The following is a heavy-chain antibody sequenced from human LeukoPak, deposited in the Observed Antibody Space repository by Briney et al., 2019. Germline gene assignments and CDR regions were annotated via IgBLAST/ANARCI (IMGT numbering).Heavy chain of an antibody. J-gene: IGHJ6*02. CDR3: ARDMAWIQLWLPRYYYYGMDV. V-gene: IGHV1-69*01. CDR1: GGTFSSYA. D-gene: IGHD5-18*01. Sequence: GSSVKVSCKASGGTFSSYAISWVRQAPGQGLEWMGGSIPISGTANYAQKFQGRVTITADESTSTAYMELSSLRSEDTAVYYCARDMAWIQLWLPRYYYYGMDVWGQGTTVTVSS. CDR2: SIPISGTA.